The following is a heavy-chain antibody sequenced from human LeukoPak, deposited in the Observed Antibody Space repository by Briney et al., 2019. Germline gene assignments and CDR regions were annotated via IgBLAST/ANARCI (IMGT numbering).Heavy chain of an antibody. J-gene: IGHJ5*02. CDR2: VWYSGTT. CDR1: GGSTNNYY. CDR3: ARVVPYCSSTSCTSWFDP. Sequence: SETLSLTCTVSGGSTNNYYWYWMRQPPGKGLEWIGYVWYSGTTKYNPSLKSRVTISVDTSKNQFSLKLNYVTAADTAVYYCARVVPYCSSTSCTSWFDPWGQGTLVTVSS. V-gene: IGHV4-59*01. D-gene: IGHD2-2*01.